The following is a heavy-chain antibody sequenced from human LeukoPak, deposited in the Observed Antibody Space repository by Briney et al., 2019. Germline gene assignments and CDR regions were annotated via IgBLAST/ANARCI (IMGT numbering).Heavy chain of an antibody. CDR3: AKEGTA. CDR1: GFTFHDYA. Sequence: PGGSLRLSCAASGFTFHDYAMHWVRQAPGKGLEWVSGISWNSGSIGYADSVKGRFTISRDNAKNSLYLQMNSLRAEDTALYYCAKEGTAWGQGTLVTVSS. CDR2: ISWNSGSI. V-gene: IGHV3-9*01. J-gene: IGHJ5*02. D-gene: IGHD1-1*01.